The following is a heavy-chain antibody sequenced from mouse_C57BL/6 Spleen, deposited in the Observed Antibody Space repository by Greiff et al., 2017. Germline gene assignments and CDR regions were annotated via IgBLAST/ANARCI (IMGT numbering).Heavy chain of an antibody. CDR1: GYTFTSYW. J-gene: IGHJ2*01. D-gene: IGHD2-5*01. CDR3: ARASNRYFDY. CDR2: IDPSDSYT. Sequence: QVQLKQPGAELVMPGASVKLSCKASGYTFTSYWMHWVKQRPGQGLEWIGEIDPSDSYTNYNQKFKGKSTLTVDKSSSTAYMQLSSLTSEDSAVYYCARASNRYFDYWGQGTTLTVSS. V-gene: IGHV1-69*01.